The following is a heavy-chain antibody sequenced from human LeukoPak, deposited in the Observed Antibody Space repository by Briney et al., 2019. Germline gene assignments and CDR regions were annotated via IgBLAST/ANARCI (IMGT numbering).Heavy chain of an antibody. D-gene: IGHD6-25*01. CDR2: ISYDGSNK. Sequence: GRSLRLSCAASGFTFSSYAMHWVRQAPGKGLEWVAVISYDGSNKYYADSVKGRFTISRDNSKNTLYLQMNSLRAEDTAVYYCASSGRRSAKKVYNWFDPWGQGTLVTVSS. CDR3: ASSGRRSAKKVYNWFDP. V-gene: IGHV3-30*04. J-gene: IGHJ5*02. CDR1: GFTFSSYA.